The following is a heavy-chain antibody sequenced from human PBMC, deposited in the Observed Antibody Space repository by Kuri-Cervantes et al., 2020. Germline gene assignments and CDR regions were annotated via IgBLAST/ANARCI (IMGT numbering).Heavy chain of an antibody. Sequence: ASVKVSCKASGYTFTSYGISWVRQAPGQGLEWMGWISAYNGNTYYAHKARGRVTMTTDTSTDTAYMELRSLRSDDTAVYYCARDTLAFNDYITHLGDVWGQGTTVTVSS. CDR3: ARDTLAFNDYITHLGDV. D-gene: IGHD4-11*01. CDR1: GYTFTSYG. J-gene: IGHJ6*02. CDR2: ISAYNGNT. V-gene: IGHV1-18*01.